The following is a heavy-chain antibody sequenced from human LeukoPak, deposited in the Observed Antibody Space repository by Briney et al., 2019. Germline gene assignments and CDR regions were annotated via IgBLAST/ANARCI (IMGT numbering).Heavy chain of an antibody. CDR3: ARHRYCSSPTCSYYYYYMDV. CDR2: IYPGDSDT. V-gene: IGHV5-51*01. Sequence: GASLKISCKGSGYSFTSYWIGWVRQLPGKGLEWMGIIYPGDSDTRYSPSFQGRVTISADKSISTAYLQWSSLKASDTAMYYCARHRYCSSPTCSYYYYYMDVWGKGTTVTVSS. J-gene: IGHJ6*03. CDR1: GYSFTSYW. D-gene: IGHD2-2*01.